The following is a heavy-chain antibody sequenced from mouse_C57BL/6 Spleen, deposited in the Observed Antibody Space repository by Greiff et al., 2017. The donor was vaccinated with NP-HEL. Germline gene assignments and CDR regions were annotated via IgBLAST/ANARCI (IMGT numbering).Heavy chain of an antibody. CDR2: INPNNGGT. CDR3: ARWVLQTFDY. V-gene: IGHV1-26*01. CDR1: GYTFTDYY. Sequence: EVQLQQSGPELVKPGASVKISCKASGYTFTDYYMNWVKQSHGKSLEWIGDINPNNGGTSYNQKFKGKATLTVDKSSSTAYMELRSLTSEDSAVYYCARWVLQTFDYWGQGTTLTVSS. J-gene: IGHJ2*01. D-gene: IGHD2-3*01.